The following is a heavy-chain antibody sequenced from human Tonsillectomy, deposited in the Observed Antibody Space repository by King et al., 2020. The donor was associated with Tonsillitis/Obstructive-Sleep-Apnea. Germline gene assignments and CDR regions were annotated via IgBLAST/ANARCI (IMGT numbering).Heavy chain of an antibody. CDR3: ARDRGYSGYNVDTTWFDY. CDR2: IWYDGSNK. J-gene: IGHJ4*02. Sequence: VQLVESGGGGVQPGRSLRLSCEASGFTFSSYGMHWVRQAPGKGLEWVAVIWYDGSNKYYADSVKGRFTISRDNSKNTLYLQMNSLRAEDTAVYYCARDRGYSGYNVDTTWFDYWGQGTLVTVSS. CDR1: GFTFSSYG. V-gene: IGHV3-33*01. D-gene: IGHD5-12*01.